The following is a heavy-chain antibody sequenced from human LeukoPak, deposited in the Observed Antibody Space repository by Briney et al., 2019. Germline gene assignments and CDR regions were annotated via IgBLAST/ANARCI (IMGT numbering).Heavy chain of an antibody. CDR1: GFTFNSYW. V-gene: IGHV3-7*01. J-gene: IGHJ5*02. CDR2: IKQDGSEK. Sequence: GGSLRLSCAASGFTFNSYWMSWVREAPGKGLEWVANIKQDGSEKYYVDSVKGRFTISRDNARKSLFLQLNSLRAEDTAVYYCARDTIWFGEPTPTWFDPRGQGTRVTVSS. D-gene: IGHD3-10*01. CDR3: ARDTIWFGEPTPTWFDP.